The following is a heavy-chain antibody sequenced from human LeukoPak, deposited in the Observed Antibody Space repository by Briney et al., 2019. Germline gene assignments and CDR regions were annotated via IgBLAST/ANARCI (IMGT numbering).Heavy chain of an antibody. Sequence: SETLSLTCTVSGGSISSYYWSWIRQPPGKGLEWIGYIYYSGSTNYNPSLKSRVTISVDTSKNQFSLKLSSVTAADTAVYYCARVDWNDDDAFDIWGQGTMVTVSS. CDR3: ARVDWNDDDAFDI. CDR1: GGSISSYY. D-gene: IGHD1-1*01. CDR2: IYYSGST. V-gene: IGHV4-59*08. J-gene: IGHJ3*02.